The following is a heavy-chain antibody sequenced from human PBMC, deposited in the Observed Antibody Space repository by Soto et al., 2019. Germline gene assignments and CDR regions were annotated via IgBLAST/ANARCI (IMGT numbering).Heavy chain of an antibody. CDR1: GFIFRNYA. J-gene: IGHJ3*02. Sequence: GGSLRLSCAASGFIFRNYAMNWVRQAPGKGLEWVSGISSSGGTTHVADSVKGRFTISRDNSQNTLYLQMNSLRVEDTAVYYCGKDPNGDYIGAFYIWGQGTMVTVSS. D-gene: IGHD4-17*01. V-gene: IGHV3-23*01. CDR2: ISSSGGTT. CDR3: GKDPNGDYIGAFYI.